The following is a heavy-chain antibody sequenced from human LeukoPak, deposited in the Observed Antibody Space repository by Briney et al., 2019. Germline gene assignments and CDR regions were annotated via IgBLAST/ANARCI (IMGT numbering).Heavy chain of an antibody. J-gene: IGHJ6*02. CDR3: ARSQGVGYCSSTSCQENYYYYGMDV. V-gene: IGHV1-69*01. D-gene: IGHD2-2*01. Sequence: ASVKVSCKASGGTFSSYAISWVRQAPGQGLEWMGGIIPIFGTANYAQKFQGRVTITADESTSTAYMELCSLRSEDTAVYYCARSQGVGYCSSTSCQENYYYYGMDVWGQGTTVTVSS. CDR2: IIPIFGTA. CDR1: GGTFSSYA.